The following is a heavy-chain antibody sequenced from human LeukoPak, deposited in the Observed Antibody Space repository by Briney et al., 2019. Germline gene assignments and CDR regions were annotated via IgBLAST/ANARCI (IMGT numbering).Heavy chain of an antibody. CDR3: ARVGYGGSYLCAFDI. V-gene: IGHV5-51*01. CDR1: GYTFTTYW. D-gene: IGHD1-26*01. CDR2: IYPGDSDT. Sequence: TGESLKISCKGSGYTFTTYWIVWVRQLPGKGLEWMGIIYPGDSDTRYSPSFQGQVTISVDKSINTAYLQWNNLEASDTAMYYCARVGYGGSYLCAFDIWGQGTKLIVSS. J-gene: IGHJ3*02.